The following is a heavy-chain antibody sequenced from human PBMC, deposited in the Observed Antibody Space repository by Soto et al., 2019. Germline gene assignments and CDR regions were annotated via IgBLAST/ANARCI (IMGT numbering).Heavy chain of an antibody. D-gene: IGHD2-2*02. V-gene: IGHV1-69*01. CDR2: IIPIFGTA. Sequence: QVQLVQSGAEVKKPGSSVKVSCKASGGTFSSYAISWVRQAPGQGLEWMGGIIPIFGTANYAQKFQGRVTITADESTNTAYMELSSLRSEDTAVYYCARKSTLTRYCSSTSCYRGYYYYGMDVWGQGTTVTVSS. J-gene: IGHJ6*02. CDR3: ARKSTLTRYCSSTSCYRGYYYYGMDV. CDR1: GGTFSSYA.